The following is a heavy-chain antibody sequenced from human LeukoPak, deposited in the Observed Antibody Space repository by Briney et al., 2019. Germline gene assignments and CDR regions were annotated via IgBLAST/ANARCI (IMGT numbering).Heavy chain of an antibody. CDR1: GFTFSDYY. CDR3: AREGTYYDFWSGITPPADY. J-gene: IGHJ4*02. Sequence: GGSLTLSCAASGFTFSDYYMSGIRQAPGKGREGVAYISSSGSTIYDADSVKGRFTISRDNAKNSLYLQMNSLRAEDTAVYYCAREGTYYDFWSGITPPADYWGQGTLVTVSS. D-gene: IGHD3-3*01. CDR2: ISSSGSTI. V-gene: IGHV3-11*04.